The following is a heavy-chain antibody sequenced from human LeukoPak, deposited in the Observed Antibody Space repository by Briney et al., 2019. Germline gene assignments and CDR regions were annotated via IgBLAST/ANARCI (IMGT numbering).Heavy chain of an antibody. CDR3: ARDMAPIVVVVAAEYYFDY. CDR2: ISAYNGNT. CDR1: GYTFTSYG. J-gene: IGHJ4*02. Sequence: GASVKVSCKASGYTFTSYGISWVRQAPGQGLEWMGWISAYNGNTNYAQKLQGRVTMTTDTSTSTAYMELRSLRSDDTAVYYCARDMAPIVVVVAAEYYFDYWGQGTLVTVSS. V-gene: IGHV1-18*01. D-gene: IGHD2-15*01.